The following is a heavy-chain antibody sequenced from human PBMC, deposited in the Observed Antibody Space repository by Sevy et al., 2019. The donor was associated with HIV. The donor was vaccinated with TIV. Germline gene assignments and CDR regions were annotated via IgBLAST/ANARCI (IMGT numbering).Heavy chain of an antibody. CDR1: GFTFSSYA. Sequence: GGSLRLSCAASGFTFSSYAMHWVRQAPGKGLEWVAVISYDGSNKYYADSVKGRFTISRDNSKNTLYLQMNSLRAEDTAVYYCARFRTMDILYYYGMDVWGQGTTVTVSS. CDR2: ISYDGSNK. J-gene: IGHJ6*02. V-gene: IGHV3-30-3*01. D-gene: IGHD3-10*01. CDR3: ARFRTMDILYYYGMDV.